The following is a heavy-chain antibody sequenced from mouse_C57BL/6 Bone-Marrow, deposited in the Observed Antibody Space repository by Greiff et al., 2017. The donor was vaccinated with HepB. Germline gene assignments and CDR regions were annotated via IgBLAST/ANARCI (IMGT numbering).Heavy chain of an antibody. CDR3: ARGGGSSSLLGFDV. CDR1: GYTFTSYG. D-gene: IGHD1-1*01. J-gene: IGHJ1*03. Sequence: QVQLQQSGAELARPGASVKLSCKASGYTFTSYGISWVKQRTGQGLEWIGEIYPRSGNTYYNEKFKGKATLTADKSSSTAYMELRSLTSEDSAVYFCARGGGSSSLLGFDVWGTGTTVTVSS. V-gene: IGHV1-81*01. CDR2: IYPRSGNT.